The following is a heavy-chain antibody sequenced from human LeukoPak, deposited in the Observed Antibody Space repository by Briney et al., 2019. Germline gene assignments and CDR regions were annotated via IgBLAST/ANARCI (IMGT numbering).Heavy chain of an antibody. CDR1: GFTVSRNY. Sequence: GGSLRLSCAASGFTVSRNYMSWVRQAPGKGLEWVSAIYSDESTYYADSVKGRFTISRGNSKNTLSLQMNSLRAEDTVLYYCARVPYRSPSHFDSWGQGALVTVSS. CDR2: IYSDEST. D-gene: IGHD4-11*01. J-gene: IGHJ4*02. V-gene: IGHV3-66*01. CDR3: ARVPYRSPSHFDS.